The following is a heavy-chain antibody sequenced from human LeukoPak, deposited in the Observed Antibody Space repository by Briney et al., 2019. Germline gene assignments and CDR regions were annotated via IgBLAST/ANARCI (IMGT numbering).Heavy chain of an antibody. D-gene: IGHD2-2*01. V-gene: IGHV3-21*01. CDR2: ISSSSSYI. CDR1: GFTFSSYS. CDR3: ARDRVGIQVPAANTNWFDP. J-gene: IGHJ5*02. Sequence: GGSLRLSCAASGFTFSSYSMNWVRQAPGKGLEWVSSISSSSSYIYYADSVKGRFTISRDNSKNTLYLQMNSLRPEDTAVYYCARDRVGIQVPAANTNWFDPWGQGTLVTVSS.